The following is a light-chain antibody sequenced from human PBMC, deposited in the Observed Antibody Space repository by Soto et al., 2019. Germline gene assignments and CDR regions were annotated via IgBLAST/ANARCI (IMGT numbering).Light chain of an antibody. J-gene: IGKJ1*01. CDR3: QQYNSYPWT. CDR1: QSINIW. Sequence: IQMTQSPSTLSASVGDRVTFTCRASQSINIWLAWYKQKPGKAPILLIYKASTLEVGVPSRLSGSRSGTEFTLTISNLQPYEYATAYCQQYNSYPWTFGQGTKV. V-gene: IGKV1-5*03. CDR2: KAS.